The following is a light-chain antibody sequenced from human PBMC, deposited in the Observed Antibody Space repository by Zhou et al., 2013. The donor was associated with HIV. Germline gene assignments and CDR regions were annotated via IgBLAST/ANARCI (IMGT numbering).Light chain of an antibody. J-gene: IGKJ1*01. CDR1: QTIDNY. CDR2: GAS. CDR3: QQYESLPT. Sequence: DIQMTQSPTSLSASVGDRVTITCRPSQTIDNYLNWYQRKPGKAPKLLIYGASTLHSGVPSRFSGSGSGTDFTLTISGLQPDDFATYYCQQYESLPTFGQGTRVEI. V-gene: IGKV1-39*01.